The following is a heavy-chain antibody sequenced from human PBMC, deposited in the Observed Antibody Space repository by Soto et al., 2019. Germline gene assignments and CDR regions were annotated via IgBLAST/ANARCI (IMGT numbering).Heavy chain of an antibody. V-gene: IGHV3-30*18. J-gene: IGHJ4*02. Sequence: QVQLVESGGGVVQPGRSLRLSCAASGFTFSSYGMHWVRQAPGKGLEWVAVISYDGSNKYYADSVKGRFTISRDNSKNTLYLQMNSLRAEDTAVYYCGKGVSTRPSSSSIPFDYWGQGPLVTVSS. CDR3: GKGVSTRPSSSSIPFDY. CDR1: GFTFSSYG. CDR2: ISYDGSNK. D-gene: IGHD6-6*01.